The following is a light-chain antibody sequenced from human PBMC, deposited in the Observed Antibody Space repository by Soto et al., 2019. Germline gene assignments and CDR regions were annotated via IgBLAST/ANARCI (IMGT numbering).Light chain of an antibody. CDR3: QQYKRSSST. J-gene: IGKJ1*01. Sequence: DIQMTQSPSTLSASVGDRVTITCRASQSISSWLAWYQQKPGKAPKLLIYDASSLESGVPSRFSGSGSGTEFTLTISSLQPDDFATYYCQQYKRSSSTFGQVTKV. V-gene: IGKV1-5*01. CDR2: DAS. CDR1: QSISSW.